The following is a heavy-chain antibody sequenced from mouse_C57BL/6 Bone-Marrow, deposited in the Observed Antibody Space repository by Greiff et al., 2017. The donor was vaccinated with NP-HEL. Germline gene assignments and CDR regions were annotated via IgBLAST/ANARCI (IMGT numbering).Heavy chain of an antibody. CDR3: TSHTTVVAHWYFDV. V-gene: IGHV6-6*01. CDR2: IRNKANNHAT. D-gene: IGHD1-1*01. CDR1: GFTFSDAW. J-gene: IGHJ1*03. Sequence: EVQGVESGGGLVQPGGSMKLSCAASGFTFSDAWMDWVRQSPEKGLEWVAEIRNKANNHATYYAESVKGRFTISRDDSKSSVYLQMNSLRAEDTGIYYCTSHTTVVAHWYFDVWGTGTTVTVSS.